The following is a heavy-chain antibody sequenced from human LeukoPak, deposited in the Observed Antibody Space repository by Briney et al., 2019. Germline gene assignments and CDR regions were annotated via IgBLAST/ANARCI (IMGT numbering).Heavy chain of an antibody. CDR3: ARGGGLDV. CDR1: GFTSSSYA. CDR2: INHNGNVN. Sequence: GGSLRLSCAASGFTSSSYAMSWVRQAPGKGLEWVASINHNGNVNYYVDSVKGRFTISRDNAKNSLYLQMSNLRAEDTAVYFCARGGGLDVWGQGATVTVSS. J-gene: IGHJ6*02. V-gene: IGHV3-7*03. D-gene: IGHD3-16*01.